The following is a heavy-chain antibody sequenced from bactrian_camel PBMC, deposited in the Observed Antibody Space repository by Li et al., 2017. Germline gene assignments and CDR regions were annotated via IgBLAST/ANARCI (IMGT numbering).Heavy chain of an antibody. CDR3: AARANFMGARPPLTFGTYSD. CDR1: GYTGNC. V-gene: IGHV3S1*01. J-gene: IGHJ4*01. CDR2: IYTGGGVT. Sequence: QVQLVESGGGSVQAGGSLRLSCEAAGYTGNCMGWFRQAPGKEREGVAAIYTGGGVTYYADSVKGRFTISQDNAKKTVYLQMTSLKAEDTAMYYCAARANFMGARPPLTFGTYSDWGQGTQVTVSS. D-gene: IGHD4*01.